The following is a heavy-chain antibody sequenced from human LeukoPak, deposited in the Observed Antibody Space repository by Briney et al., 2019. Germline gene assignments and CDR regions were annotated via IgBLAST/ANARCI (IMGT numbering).Heavy chain of an antibody. Sequence: ASVKVSCKASRYTFSSYYMRWARQAPGQGLEWVGRIDPNDGSTIYARNLQGRVTMTSDTSTSTVYMELSSLRSEDTAVYYCARGGPYHGWDYWGQGTLVTVSS. V-gene: IGHV1-46*01. D-gene: IGHD2-15*01. J-gene: IGHJ4*02. CDR3: ARGGPYHGWDY. CDR2: IDPNDGST. CDR1: RYTFSSYY.